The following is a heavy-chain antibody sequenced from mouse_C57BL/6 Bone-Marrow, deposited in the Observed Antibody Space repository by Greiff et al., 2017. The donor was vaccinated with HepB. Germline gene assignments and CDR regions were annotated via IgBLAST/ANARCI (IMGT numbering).Heavy chain of an antibody. CDR1: GFTFSDYY. CDR3: AREGDYYFDY. V-gene: IGHV5-16*01. CDR2: INYDGSST. J-gene: IGHJ2*01. Sequence: EVQRVESEGGLVQPGSSMKLSCTASGFTFSDYYMAWVRQVPEKGLEWVANINYDGSSTYYLDSLKSRFIISRDNAKNILYLQMSSLKSEDTATYYCAREGDYYFDYWGQGTTLTVSS.